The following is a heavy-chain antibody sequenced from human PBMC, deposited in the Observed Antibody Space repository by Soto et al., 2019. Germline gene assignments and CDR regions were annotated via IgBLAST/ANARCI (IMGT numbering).Heavy chain of an antibody. CDR2: INPTGAST. V-gene: IGHV1-46*03. Sequence: QEQLVQSGAEVKKPGASVTISCKASGDTFSRHYLHWVRQAPGQGLSRMGVINPTGASTSYAQKFQRRVTVTRDTTTSTIFMERRSLISEDTAVYFCASDYIAYERNHRFDYWGHETMVTVSS. J-gene: IGHJ3*01. CDR1: GDTFSRHY. D-gene: IGHD5-12*01. CDR3: ASDYIAYERNHRFDY.